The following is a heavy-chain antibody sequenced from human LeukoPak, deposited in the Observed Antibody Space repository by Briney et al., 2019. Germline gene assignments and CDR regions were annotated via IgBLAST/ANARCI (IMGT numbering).Heavy chain of an antibody. CDR2: INPNSGGT. V-gene: IGHV1-2*04. D-gene: IGHD5-12*01. CDR3: ARASFYSGYASFDY. CDR1: GYTFTGYY. J-gene: IGHJ4*02. Sequence: ASVKVSCKASGYTFTGYYMHWVRQAPGQGLEWMGWINPNSGGTNYAQKFQGWVTMTRDTSISTAYMELSRLRSDDTAVYYCARASFYSGYASFDYWGQGTQVTVSS.